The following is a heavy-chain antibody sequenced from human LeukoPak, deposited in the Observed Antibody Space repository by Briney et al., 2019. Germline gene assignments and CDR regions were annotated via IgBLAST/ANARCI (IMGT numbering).Heavy chain of an antibody. CDR1: GFTFSSYS. CDR2: ISSSSSTI. Sequence: PGGSLRLSCAASGFTFSSYSMNWVRQAPGKGLEWVSYISSSSSTIYYADSVKGQFTISRDNAKNSLYLQMNSLRAEDTAVYYCAREPDGDFWSGYYDYWGQGTLVTVSS. D-gene: IGHD3-3*01. V-gene: IGHV3-48*04. J-gene: IGHJ4*02. CDR3: AREPDGDFWSGYYDY.